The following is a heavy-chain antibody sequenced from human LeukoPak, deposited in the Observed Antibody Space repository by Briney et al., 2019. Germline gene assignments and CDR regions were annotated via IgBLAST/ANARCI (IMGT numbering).Heavy chain of an antibody. J-gene: IGHJ4*02. D-gene: IGHD1-26*01. CDR3: ARELDSGPCDY. CDR1: GGTFSSYA. Sequence: ASVKVSCKASGGTFSSYAISWVRQAPGQGLEWMGWISAYNGNTNYAQKLQGRVTMTTDTSTSTAYMELRSLRSDDTAVYYCARELDSGPCDYWGQGTLVTVSS. CDR2: ISAYNGNT. V-gene: IGHV1-18*01.